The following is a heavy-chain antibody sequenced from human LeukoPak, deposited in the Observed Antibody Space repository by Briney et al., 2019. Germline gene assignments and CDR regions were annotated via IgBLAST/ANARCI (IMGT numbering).Heavy chain of an antibody. CDR2: IIPILGIA. J-gene: IGHJ3*02. V-gene: IGHV1-69*04. Sequence: SSVKVSCKASGGTFSSYAISWVRQAPGQGLEWMGRIIPILGIANYAQKFQGRVTITADKSTSTAYMELSSLRSEDTAVYYCASETTVTTDHDAFDIWGQGTMVTVSS. D-gene: IGHD4-17*01. CDR3: ASETTVTTDHDAFDI. CDR1: GGTFSSYA.